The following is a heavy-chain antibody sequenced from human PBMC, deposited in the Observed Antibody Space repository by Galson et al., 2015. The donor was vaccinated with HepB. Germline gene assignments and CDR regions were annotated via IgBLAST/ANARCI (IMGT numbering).Heavy chain of an antibody. CDR3: ARVGSSSWYLIDY. CDR1: GFTFSSYS. D-gene: IGHD6-13*01. V-gene: IGHV3-48*02. CDR2: ISGSSSNI. Sequence: SLRLSCAASGFTFSSYSMNWVRQAPGKGLEWVSYISGSSSNIYYADSVKGRFTISRDNAKNSLYLQMNSLRDEDRAVYYCARVGSSSWYLIDYWGQGTLVTVSS. J-gene: IGHJ4*02.